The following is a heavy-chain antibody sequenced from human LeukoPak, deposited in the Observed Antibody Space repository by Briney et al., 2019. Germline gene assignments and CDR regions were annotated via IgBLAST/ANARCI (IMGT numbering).Heavy chain of an antibody. CDR1: GFTFSNFI. CDR3: ARDSAAAGLDY. J-gene: IGHJ4*02. D-gene: IGHD6-13*01. Sequence: GGSLRLSCAASGFTFSNFIMNWVRQAPGKGLEWFSSIGSRSSYIYYADSVKGRFTISRDNAKNSLYLQVNSLRAEDTATYYCARDSAAAGLDYWGQGTLVTVSS. CDR2: IGSRSSYI. V-gene: IGHV3-21*01.